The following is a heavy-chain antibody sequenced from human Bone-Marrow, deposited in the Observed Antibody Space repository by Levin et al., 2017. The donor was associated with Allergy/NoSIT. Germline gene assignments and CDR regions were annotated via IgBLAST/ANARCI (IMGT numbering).Heavy chain of an antibody. CDR1: GGSIRRGGYD. CDR2: TYDSGST. Sequence: SETLSLTCTVSGGSIRRGGYDWSWIRQHPGKGLEWIGYTYDSGSTSYNPSLESRFAITVDTSKNQFYLKLTSLTAADTAVYYCARIPDTSRGFDYWGQGTLVTVSS. CDR3: ARIPDTSRGFDY. J-gene: IGHJ4*02. V-gene: IGHV4-31*03. D-gene: IGHD5-18*01.